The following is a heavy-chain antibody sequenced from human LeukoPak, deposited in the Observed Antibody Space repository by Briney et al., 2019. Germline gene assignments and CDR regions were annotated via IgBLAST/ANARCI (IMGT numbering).Heavy chain of an antibody. CDR1: GGSFSGYY. CDR3: ASLSRVRGPAQRGYFDL. V-gene: IGHV4-34*01. CDR2: INHSGST. D-gene: IGHD3-10*01. Sequence: SETLSLTCAVYGGSFSGYYWSWIRQPPGKGLEWIGEINHSGSTNYNPSLKSRVTISVDTSKNQFSLKLSSVTAADTAVYYCASLSRVRGPAQRGYFDLWGRGTLVTVSS. J-gene: IGHJ2*01.